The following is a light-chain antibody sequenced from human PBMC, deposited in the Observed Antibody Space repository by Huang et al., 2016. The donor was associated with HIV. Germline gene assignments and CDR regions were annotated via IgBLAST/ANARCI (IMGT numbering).Light chain of an antibody. J-gene: IGKJ4*01. CDR2: AAS. Sequence: DIQMTQSPSSLSASVGDRISITCRASQTISTFLHWYQQLLGKAPHILIYAASNLQSGVSSRFSVTGSETHFTLTVTGLQPDDFATYFCQQTSSVPLTFGGGTRVE. CDR3: QQTSSVPLT. V-gene: IGKV1-39*01. CDR1: QTISTF.